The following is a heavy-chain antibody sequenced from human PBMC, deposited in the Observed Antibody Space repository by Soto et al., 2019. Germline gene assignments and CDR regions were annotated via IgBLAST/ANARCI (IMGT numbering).Heavy chain of an antibody. Sequence: EVPLVESGGGLVQPGGSLRLSCAASGFTVSSNYMSWVRQAPGKGLEWVSVIYSGGSTYYADSVKGRFTISRDNSKNTLYLQMNSLRAEDTAVYYCARTRRDGYNYYFDYWGQGTLVTVSS. CDR1: GFTVSSNY. D-gene: IGHD5-12*01. CDR3: ARTRRDGYNYYFDY. J-gene: IGHJ4*02. V-gene: IGHV3-66*01. CDR2: IYSGGST.